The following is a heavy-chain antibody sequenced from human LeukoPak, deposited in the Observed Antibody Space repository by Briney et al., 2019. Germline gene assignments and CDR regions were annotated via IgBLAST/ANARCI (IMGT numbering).Heavy chain of an antibody. CDR2: IIPIFGTA. Sequence: ASVKVSCRASGGTFSSYAISWVRQAPGQGLEWMGGIIPIFGTANYAQKFQGRVTITADESTSTAYMELSSLRSEDTAVYYCAVHISSSSWYDYWGQGTLVTVSS. CDR1: GGTFSSYA. D-gene: IGHD6-13*01. V-gene: IGHV1-69*13. J-gene: IGHJ4*02. CDR3: AVHISSSSWYDY.